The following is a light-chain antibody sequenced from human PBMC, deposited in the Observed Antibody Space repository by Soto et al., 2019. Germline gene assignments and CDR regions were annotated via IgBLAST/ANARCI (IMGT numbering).Light chain of an antibody. Sequence: DIQMTQSPSTLSASVGDRVTMTCRASQSISSWLAWYQQKPGKAPKLLIYKASGLESGVPSRFSGSGSGTEFTLTISSLQPDDFATYYCQQYNSYPTFGQGTKVEIK. CDR2: KAS. CDR1: QSISSW. CDR3: QQYNSYPT. J-gene: IGKJ1*01. V-gene: IGKV1-5*03.